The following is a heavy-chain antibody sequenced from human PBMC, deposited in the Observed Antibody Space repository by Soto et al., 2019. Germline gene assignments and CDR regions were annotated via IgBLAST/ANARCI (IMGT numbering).Heavy chain of an antibody. D-gene: IGHD3-3*01. CDR2: IWYDGSKK. Sequence: QVQVVESGGGVVQPGRSLRLSCAASGFTFSSFGMHWVRQAPGKGLEWVSLIWYDGSKKSYGDSVKGRFTISRDNSRNTVYLQMKSLRADDTAVYYCARDASYYSLWSGYYPSRNGMHVWGQGATVTGSS. CDR1: GFTFSSFG. CDR3: ARDASYYSLWSGYYPSRNGMHV. V-gene: IGHV3-33*01. J-gene: IGHJ6*02.